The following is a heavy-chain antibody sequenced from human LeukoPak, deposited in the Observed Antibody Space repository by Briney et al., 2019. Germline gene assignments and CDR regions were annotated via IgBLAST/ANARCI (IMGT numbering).Heavy chain of an antibody. CDR2: INHSGST. CDR1: GGSISSGGYY. CDR3: ARGGFGY. J-gene: IGHJ4*02. D-gene: IGHD2-15*01. V-gene: IGHV4-39*07. Sequence: SETLSLTCTVSGGSISSGGYYWSWIRQPPGKGLEWIGEINHSGSTNYNPSLKSRVTISVDTSKNQFSLKLSSVTAADTAVYYCARGGFGYWGQGTLVTVSS.